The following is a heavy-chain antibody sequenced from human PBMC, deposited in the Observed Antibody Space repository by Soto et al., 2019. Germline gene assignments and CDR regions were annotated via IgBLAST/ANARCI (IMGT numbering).Heavy chain of an antibody. CDR2: IRQDGSGK. CDR1: GFTFSSYG. CDR3: AREDPPNSSREDYYDSSGYYYDY. Sequence: GGSLRLSCAASGFTFSSYGMSWVRQAPGKGLEWVANIRQDGSGKSYVDSVKGRFTISRDNAKNSLYLQMNSLRAEDTAVYYCAREDPPNSSREDYYDSSGYYYDYWGQGTLVTVSS. J-gene: IGHJ4*02. V-gene: IGHV3-7*01. D-gene: IGHD3-22*01.